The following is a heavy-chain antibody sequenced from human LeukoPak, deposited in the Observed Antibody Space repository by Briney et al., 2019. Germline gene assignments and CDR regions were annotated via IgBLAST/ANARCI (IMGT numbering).Heavy chain of an antibody. V-gene: IGHV4-30-4*01. CDR3: AREVNIVSDSDAFDV. CDR1: GGSISSTNYF. Sequence: SQTLSLTCTVSGGSISSTNYFWSWVRQSPGKALEWIAYIDYSGSAHYNPSLRSRSIISINTSKNQFALTMTSMTAADTSVYYCAREVNIVSDSDAFDVWGQGTMVIVSS. D-gene: IGHD2/OR15-2a*01. J-gene: IGHJ3*01. CDR2: IDYSGSA.